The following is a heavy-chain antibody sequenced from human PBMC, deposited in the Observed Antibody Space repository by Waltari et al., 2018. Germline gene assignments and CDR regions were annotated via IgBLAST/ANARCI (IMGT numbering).Heavy chain of an antibody. CDR1: GYSFSDNH. V-gene: IGHV1-2*04. CDR3: ARGGYSYGYGMDV. CDR2: ISPNNGDT. J-gene: IGHJ6*02. D-gene: IGHD5-12*01. Sequence: QVQLVQSGAEVKNLGASVRVSCQASGYSFSDNHMHWVRQAPGQGLEWGWWISPNNGDTNYAQRFQGWVTMTSDSSISTAYMELNRLRSDDTAVYYCARGGYSYGYGMDVWGQGTTVIVSS.